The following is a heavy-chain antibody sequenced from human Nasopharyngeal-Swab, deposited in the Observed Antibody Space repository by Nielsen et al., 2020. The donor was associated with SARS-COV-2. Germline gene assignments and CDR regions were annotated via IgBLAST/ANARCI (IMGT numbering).Heavy chain of an antibody. CDR1: GFTFSNYW. D-gene: IGHD3-10*01. Sequence: GESLKISCAASGFTFSNYWMHWVRQAPGKGLEWVSHINSAGGKIAYADSVKGRFTISRDNAKNTLYLQMNSLRAEDSAVYYCARDDLIYYYGTGSYHYSYGMDVWGQGTTVTVSS. CDR3: ARDDLIYYYGTGSYHYSYGMDV. CDR2: INSAGGKI. J-gene: IGHJ6*02. V-gene: IGHV3-74*01.